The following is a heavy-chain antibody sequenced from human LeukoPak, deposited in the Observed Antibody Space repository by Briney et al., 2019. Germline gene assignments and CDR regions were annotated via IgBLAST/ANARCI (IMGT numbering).Heavy chain of an antibody. CDR3: AKDSGYYAGYFDY. CDR1: GFTFSSYD. Sequence: GVSLSLSCAASGFTFSSYDMSWVRQAPGKALECVSAMSGSANSGSGGRTYYADSVKGRFTISRDNSKNTLYLQMNSLRAEDTAVYYCAKDSGYYAGYFDYWGQGTLVTVSS. D-gene: IGHD3-22*01. CDR2: MSGSANSGSGGRT. J-gene: IGHJ4*02. V-gene: IGHV3-23*01.